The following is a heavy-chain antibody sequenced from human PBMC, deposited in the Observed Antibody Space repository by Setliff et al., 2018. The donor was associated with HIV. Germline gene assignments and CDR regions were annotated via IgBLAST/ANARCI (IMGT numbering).Heavy chain of an antibody. Sequence: GGSLRLSCVVSGFTFSHYGMHWVRQAPGKGLEWVTFIASDVSKTHIADSVKGRFTISRDNSKNMLYLQMNSLSADDTAVYYCTRDPTPKELWFFSGYYSDYWGQGTLVTVLL. J-gene: IGHJ4*02. V-gene: IGHV3-30*02. CDR1: GFTFSHYG. CDR3: TRDPTPKELWFFSGYYSDY. D-gene: IGHD3-10*01. CDR2: IASDVSKT.